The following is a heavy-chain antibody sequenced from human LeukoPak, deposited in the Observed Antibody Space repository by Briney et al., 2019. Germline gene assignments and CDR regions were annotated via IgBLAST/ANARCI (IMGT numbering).Heavy chain of an antibody. CDR3: ARGDYYDSSGYYYGLFDY. J-gene: IGHJ4*02. D-gene: IGHD3-22*01. V-gene: IGHV5-51*01. CDR2: IYPGDSDT. Sequence: GESLKISCKGSGYSFTSYWIGWVRQMPGKGLKWMGIIYPGDSDTRYSPSFQGQVTISADKSISTAYLQWSSLKASDTAMYYCARGDYYDSSGYYYGLFDYWGQGTLVTVSS. CDR1: GYSFTSYW.